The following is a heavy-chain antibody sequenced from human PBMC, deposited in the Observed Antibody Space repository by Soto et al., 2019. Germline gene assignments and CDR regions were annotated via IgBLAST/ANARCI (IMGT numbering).Heavy chain of an antibody. CDR1: GFPFTTYG. CDR2: ISFDGSNK. Sequence: QVQLVESGGGVVQPGTSLRLSCVASGFPFTTYGMHWVRECPGKGLEWVAVISFDGSNKYYADSVKGRFTISRDKSKNTLFLQMNSLRPEDTALYYCVGGQYYFDYRGQGTLVTVSS. V-gene: IGHV3-30*03. J-gene: IGHJ4*02. D-gene: IGHD3-10*01. CDR3: VGGQYYFDY.